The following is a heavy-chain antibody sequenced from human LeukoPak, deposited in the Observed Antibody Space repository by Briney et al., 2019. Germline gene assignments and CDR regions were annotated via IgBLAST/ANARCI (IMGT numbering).Heavy chain of an antibody. D-gene: IGHD1-26*01. CDR1: GFSLSNYW. V-gene: IGHV3-7*01. J-gene: IGHJ4*02. Sequence: GGSLRLSCAASGFSLSNYWISWVRQAPGKGLECVANIKLDGSEKYYVNSVKGRFTISRDNAKNSLNLQMNSLRAEDTAVYYCARETRGSYVPGLDSWGQGTLVTVSS. CDR2: IKLDGSEK. CDR3: ARETRGSYVPGLDS.